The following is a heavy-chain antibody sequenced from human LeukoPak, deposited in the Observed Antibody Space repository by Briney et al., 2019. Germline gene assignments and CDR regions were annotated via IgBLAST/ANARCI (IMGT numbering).Heavy chain of an antibody. J-gene: IGHJ3*02. D-gene: IGHD2-2*01. CDR3: ASAYCSSTSCYLNAFDI. V-gene: IGHV4-34*01. CDR2: INHSGST. CDR1: GGSFSGYY. Sequence: SETLSLTCAVYGGSFSGYYWSWIRQPPGKGLEWIGEINHSGSTNYNPSLKSRVTISVDTSKNQFSLKLSSVTAADTAVYYCASAYCSSTSCYLNAFDIWGQGTMVTVSS.